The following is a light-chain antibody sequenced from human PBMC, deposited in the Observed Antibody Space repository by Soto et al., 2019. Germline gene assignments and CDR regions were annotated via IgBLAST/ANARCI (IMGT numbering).Light chain of an antibody. CDR1: QSVSSN. V-gene: IGKV3-15*01. CDR2: DAS. J-gene: IGKJ1*01. Sequence: EIVMTQSPATRSVSPGERATLSCRASQSVSSNLAWHQQKPGQAPRILMYDASTRATGIPARFSGSGSGTEFTLTISSLQSEDFAVYYCQQRSNWPPTWTFGQGTKVDIK. CDR3: QQRSNWPPTWT.